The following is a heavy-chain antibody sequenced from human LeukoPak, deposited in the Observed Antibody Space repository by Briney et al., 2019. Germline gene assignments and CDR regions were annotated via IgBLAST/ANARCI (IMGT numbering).Heavy chain of an antibody. CDR1: GFTFSSYG. CDR2: IWYDGSNK. D-gene: IGHD2-15*01. J-gene: IGHJ3*02. Sequence: PGGSLRLSCAASGFTFSSYGMHWVRQAPGKGLEWVAVIWYDGSNKYYADSVKGRFTISRDNSKNTLYLQMNSLRAEDTAVYYCARDPPAYCSGGSCAAFDIWGQGTMVTVSS. CDR3: ARDPPAYCSGGSCAAFDI. V-gene: IGHV3-33*01.